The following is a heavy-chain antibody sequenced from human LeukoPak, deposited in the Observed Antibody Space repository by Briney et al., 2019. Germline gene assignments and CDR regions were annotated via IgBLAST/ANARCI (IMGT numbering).Heavy chain of an antibody. CDR3: ATGYSSGWHGNWFDP. Sequence: ASVKVSCKVSGYTLTELSMHWVRQAPGKGLEWMGGFDPEDGETIYAQKFQGRVTMTGDTSTDTAYMELSSLRSEDTAVYYCATGYSSGWHGNWFDPWGQGTLVTVSS. D-gene: IGHD6-19*01. CDR2: FDPEDGET. CDR1: GYTLTELS. J-gene: IGHJ5*02. V-gene: IGHV1-24*01.